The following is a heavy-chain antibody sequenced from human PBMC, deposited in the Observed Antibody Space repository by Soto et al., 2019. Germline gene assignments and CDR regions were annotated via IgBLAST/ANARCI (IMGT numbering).Heavy chain of an antibody. CDR3: ARILGYCSSTSCPYYYYYGMEV. J-gene: IGHJ6*04. CDR2: ISAYNGNT. CDR1: GYTFTSYG. Sequence: ASVKVSSKASGYTFTSYGISWVRQAPGQGLEWMGWISAYNGNTNCAQKLQGRVTMTTDTSTSTAYTELRSLRSDHTAVYYCARILGYCSSTSCPYYYYYGMEVMGKVTTVAVAS. V-gene: IGHV1-18*04. D-gene: IGHD2-2*01.